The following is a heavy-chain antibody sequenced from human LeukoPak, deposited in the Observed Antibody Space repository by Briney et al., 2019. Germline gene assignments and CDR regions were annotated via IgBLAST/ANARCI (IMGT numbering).Heavy chain of an antibody. D-gene: IGHD6-13*01. CDR2: INHSGST. V-gene: IGHV4-34*01. Sequence: SETLSLTCAVYGGSFSGYYWSWIRQPPGKGLEWIGEINHSGSTNYNPSLKSRVTISVDTSKNQLSLKLSSVTAADTAVYYCATAIDLNIAAAGTYWGQGTLVTVSS. CDR3: ATAIDLNIAAAGTY. J-gene: IGHJ4*02. CDR1: GGSFSGYY.